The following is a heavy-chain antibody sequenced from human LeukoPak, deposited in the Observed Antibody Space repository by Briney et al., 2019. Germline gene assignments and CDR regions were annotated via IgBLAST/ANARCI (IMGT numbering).Heavy chain of an antibody. CDR1: GFTFSSYG. CDR3: AKDRDIVVVTAIDY. D-gene: IGHD2-21*02. J-gene: IGHJ4*02. Sequence: PGGSLRLSCAASGFTFSSYGMSWVRQAPGKGLEWVSAISGSGGSTYYADSVKGRFTISRDNSKNTLYPQMNSLRAEDTAVYYCAKDRDIVVVTAIDYWGQGTLVTVSS. V-gene: IGHV3-23*01. CDR2: ISGSGGST.